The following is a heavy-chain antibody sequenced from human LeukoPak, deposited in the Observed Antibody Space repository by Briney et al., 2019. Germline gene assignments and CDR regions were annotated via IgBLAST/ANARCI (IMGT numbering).Heavy chain of an antibody. J-gene: IGHJ4*02. CDR2: IHYTRST. CDR1: GPLRRGGYY. D-gene: IGHD3-22*01. CDR3: ARDEISATMSA. V-gene: IGHV4-31*03. Sequence: SHTVSLTCTPWGPLRRGGYYRGWIRQSPGEGLEGLGFIHYTRSTSYNPSLKSRVTISIDPSKNQFSLKTPSATAADTALYFCARDEISATMSAWGQGTLVTVSS.